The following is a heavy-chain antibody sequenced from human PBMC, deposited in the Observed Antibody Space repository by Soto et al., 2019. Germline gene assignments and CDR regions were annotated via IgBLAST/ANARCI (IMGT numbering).Heavy chain of an antibody. Sequence: GESLKISCKGSGYSFATYWIGWVRQMPGKGLEWIGIIYPGDSDTRYNPSFQGQVTISADKSISTAYLQWSSLKASDTAMYYCATTMVRPSWLHYGMDVWGQGTTVTVSS. CDR1: GYSFATYW. D-gene: IGHD3-10*01. J-gene: IGHJ6*02. V-gene: IGHV5-51*01. CDR3: ATTMVRPSWLHYGMDV. CDR2: IYPGDSDT.